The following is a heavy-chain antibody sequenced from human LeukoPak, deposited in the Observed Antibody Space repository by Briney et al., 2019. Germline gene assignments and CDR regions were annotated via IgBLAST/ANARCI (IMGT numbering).Heavy chain of an antibody. J-gene: IGHJ6*03. CDR3: ARDNNGDKYYYYYYYMDV. Sequence: GGSLRLSCAASGFTFSSYSMNWVRQAPGKGLEWVSSISSSSSYIYYADSVKGRFTISRDNAKNSLYLQMNSLRAEDTAVYYCARDNNGDKYYYYYYYMDVWGKGTTVTVSS. CDR2: ISSSSSYI. D-gene: IGHD4-17*01. V-gene: IGHV3-21*01. CDR1: GFTFSSYS.